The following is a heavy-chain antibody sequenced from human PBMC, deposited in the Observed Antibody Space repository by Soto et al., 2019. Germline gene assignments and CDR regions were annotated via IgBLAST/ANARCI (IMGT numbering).Heavy chain of an antibody. CDR2: IYPGDSDT. CDR1: GYSFTSYL. V-gene: IGHV5-51*01. CDR3: ARVSPRDSSGYPPEAFDI. Sequence: GESLKISFKGSGYSFTSYLICWVRQMPVKGLEWMGIIYPGDSDTRYSPSFQGQVTISADKSISTAYLQWSSLKASDTAMYYCARVSPRDSSGYPPEAFDICGQGTMVTLSS. D-gene: IGHD3-22*01. J-gene: IGHJ3*02.